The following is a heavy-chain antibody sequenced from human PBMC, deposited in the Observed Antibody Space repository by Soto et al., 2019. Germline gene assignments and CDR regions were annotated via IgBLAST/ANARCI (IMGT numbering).Heavy chain of an antibody. CDR3: ARDLGGYCTNGVCYYCYYGMDV. J-gene: IGHJ6*02. CDR2: IYYSGST. V-gene: IGHV4-30-4*01. D-gene: IGHD2-8*01. Sequence: SETLSLTCTVSGGSISSGDYYWSWIRQPPGKGLEWIGYIYYSGSTYYNPSLKSRVTISVDTSKNQFSLKLSSVTAADTAVYYCARDLGGYCTNGVCYYCYYGMDVWGPGTTLTV. CDR1: GGSISSGDYY.